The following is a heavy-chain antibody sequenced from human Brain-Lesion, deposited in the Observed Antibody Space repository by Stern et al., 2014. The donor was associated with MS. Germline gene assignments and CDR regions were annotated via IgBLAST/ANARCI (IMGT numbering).Heavy chain of an antibody. CDR1: GGSISSGGYY. D-gene: IGHD2-2*01. Sequence: VQLVESGPGLVKPSQTLSLSCTVSGGSISSGGYYWSWIRPPAGKGLEWIGRIFNSGSTSHNPSLKSRVTISIDTSKTQFSLRLNSMTAADTAVYYCARGRVVPGFQYYATDVWGQGTTVIVSS. CDR3: ARGRVVPGFQYYATDV. V-gene: IGHV4-61*02. CDR2: IFNSGST. J-gene: IGHJ6*02.